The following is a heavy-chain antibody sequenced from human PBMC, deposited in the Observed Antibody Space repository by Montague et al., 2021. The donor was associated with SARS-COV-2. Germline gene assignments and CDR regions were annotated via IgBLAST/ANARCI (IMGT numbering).Heavy chain of an antibody. Sequence: TLSLTCTVSGASISSPTYSWGWIRQPAGKELEWIGRMFTSGSATYNPSLKSRVTISVDTSKNQFSLRLTSVTAADTAVYYCVREGVSMTFDYWGQGILVTVSS. CDR3: VREGVSMTFDY. J-gene: IGHJ4*02. CDR2: MFTSGSA. D-gene: IGHD3-10*01. V-gene: IGHV4-61*02. CDR1: GASISSPTYS.